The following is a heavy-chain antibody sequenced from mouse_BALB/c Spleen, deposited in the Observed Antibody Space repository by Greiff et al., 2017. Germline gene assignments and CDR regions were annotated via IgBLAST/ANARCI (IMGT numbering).Heavy chain of an antibody. CDR2: IDPETGGT. D-gene: IGHD2-10*02. Sequence: VQLQQSGAELVRPGASVTLSCKASGYTFTDYEMHWVKQTPVHGLEWIGAIDPETGGTAYNQKFKGKATLTADKSSSTAYMELRSLTSEDSAVYYCTRSSMRDYAMDYWGQGTSVTVSS. V-gene: IGHV1-15*01. J-gene: IGHJ4*01. CDR1: GYTFTDYE. CDR3: TRSSMRDYAMDY.